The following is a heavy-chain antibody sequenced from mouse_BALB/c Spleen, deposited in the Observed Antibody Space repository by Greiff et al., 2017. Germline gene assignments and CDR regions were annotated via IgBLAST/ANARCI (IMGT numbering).Heavy chain of an antibody. CDR1: GFSLTSYG. Sequence: VQLQQSGPGLVQPSQSLSITCTVSGFSLTSYGVHWVRQSPGKGLEWLGVIWSGGSTDSNAAFISRLSISKDNSKSQVFFKMNSLQANDTAIYYCAREDGSSPLYAMDYWGQGTSVTVSS. V-gene: IGHV2-2*02. D-gene: IGHD1-1*01. CDR2: IWSGGST. J-gene: IGHJ4*01. CDR3: AREDGSSPLYAMDY.